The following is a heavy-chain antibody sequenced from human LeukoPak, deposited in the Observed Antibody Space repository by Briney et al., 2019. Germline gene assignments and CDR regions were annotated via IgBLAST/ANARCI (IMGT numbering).Heavy chain of an antibody. CDR2: IKSQTNGGTT. CDR1: GFTFSGSA. Sequence: PGGSLRLSCAASGFTFSGSAMHWVRQASGKGLEWVGRIKSQTNGGTTEYATPVKGRFTISRDDSNTTVYLEMNNLKNEDTAVYYCTTAPLPVDYWGQGTLVTVSS. V-gene: IGHV3-15*01. CDR3: TTAPLPVDY. J-gene: IGHJ4*02.